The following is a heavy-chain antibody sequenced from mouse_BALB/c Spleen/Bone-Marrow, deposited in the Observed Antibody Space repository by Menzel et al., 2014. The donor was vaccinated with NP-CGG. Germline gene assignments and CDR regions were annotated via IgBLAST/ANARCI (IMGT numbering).Heavy chain of an antibody. D-gene: IGHD2-14*01. Sequence: EVMLVESGAELVKPGASVKLSCTASGFNFKDTYMHWVKQRPEQGLEWIGRIDTANGNTKYAPKFQGKATITADTSSNTAYLQLSSVTSEDSAFDYCSRYRLGTYFDYWGQGTTLTVSS. CDR3: SRYRLGTYFDY. V-gene: IGHV14-3*02. CDR1: GFNFKDTY. CDR2: IDTANGNT. J-gene: IGHJ2*01.